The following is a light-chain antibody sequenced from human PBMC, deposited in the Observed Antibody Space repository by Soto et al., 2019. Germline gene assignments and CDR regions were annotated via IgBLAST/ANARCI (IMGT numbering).Light chain of an antibody. CDR3: QQSYSTQYT. CDR2: TAS. CDR1: QSISSY. J-gene: IGKJ2*01. Sequence: DIQMTQSPSSLSASVGDRVTITCRASQSISSYLNWYQQKPGKAPNLLIYTASSLQSGVPSRFSGIGSGTDFTLTISSLQPEDIATYYCQQSYSTQYTFGQGTKLELK. V-gene: IGKV1-39*01.